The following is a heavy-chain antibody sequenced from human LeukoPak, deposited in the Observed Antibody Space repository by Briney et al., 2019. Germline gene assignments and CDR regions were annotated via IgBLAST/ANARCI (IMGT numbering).Heavy chain of an antibody. Sequence: PGGSLRLSCAASGFTFSSYGMHWVRQAPGKGLEWVAVISYDGSNKYYADSVKGRFTISRDNSKNTLYLQMNSLRAEDTAVYYCAKDSDMVGATSFDYWGQGTLVTVSS. D-gene: IGHD1-26*01. CDR3: AKDSDMVGATSFDY. CDR1: GFTFSSYG. J-gene: IGHJ4*02. CDR2: ISYDGSNK. V-gene: IGHV3-30*18.